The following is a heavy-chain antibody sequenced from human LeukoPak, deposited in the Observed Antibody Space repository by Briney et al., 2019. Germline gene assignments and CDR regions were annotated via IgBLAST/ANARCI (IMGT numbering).Heavy chain of an antibody. Sequence: GGSLRLSCAASGFTLIGYWMSWVRQAPGKGLEWLANIKYDGSEKDYVDSVKGRFTISRDNAKNSLYLQMNSLRAEDTAVYYCARDIAPAGLFFDYWGQGTLVTVSS. CDR3: ARDIAPAGLFFDY. CDR1: GFTLIGYW. J-gene: IGHJ4*02. CDR2: IKYDGSEK. V-gene: IGHV3-7*01. D-gene: IGHD6-13*01.